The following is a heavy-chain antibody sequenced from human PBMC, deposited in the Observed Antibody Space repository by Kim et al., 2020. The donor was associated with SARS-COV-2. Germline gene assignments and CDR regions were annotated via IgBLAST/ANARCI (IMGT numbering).Heavy chain of an antibody. CDR1: GFPFRSYG. J-gene: IGHJ4*02. V-gene: IGHV3-23*01. CDR3: GRDNPKLYGDIDY. Sequence: GGSLRLSCAASGFPFRSYGMNWVRQTPGKGLEWVSSISEDSSTTYYAGSVKGRFTISRDSSNTLFLQMSSLRVDDTALYYCGRDNPKLYGDIDYWGQGTL. CDR2: ISEDSSTT. D-gene: IGHD4-17*01.